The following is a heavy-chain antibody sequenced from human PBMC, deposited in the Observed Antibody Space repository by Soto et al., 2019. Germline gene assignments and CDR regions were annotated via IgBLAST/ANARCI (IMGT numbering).Heavy chain of an antibody. Sequence: QVQLVQSGAEVNKPGASVKVSCKASGYTFTSYYMHWVRQAPGQGLEWMGIFNPSGGSTSYAQKFQGRVTMTRDTSTSTVYMELSSLRSEDTAVYYCARDHSSGTLPDYWGQGTLVTVSS. CDR2: FNPSGGST. V-gene: IGHV1-46*01. J-gene: IGHJ4*02. CDR1: GYTFTSYY. CDR3: ARDHSSGTLPDY. D-gene: IGHD3-10*01.